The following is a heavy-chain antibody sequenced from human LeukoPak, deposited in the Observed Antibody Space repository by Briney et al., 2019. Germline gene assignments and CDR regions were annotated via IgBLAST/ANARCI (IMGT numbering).Heavy chain of an antibody. J-gene: IGHJ5*02. Sequence: PGGSLRLSCAASGFTFSSYWMHWVRQAPGKGLVWVSRINTDGSSTSYADSVKGRFTISRDNAKNTLYLQMNSLRAEDTAVYYCARDCAVGQQLAWFAPWGQGTLVTVSS. CDR1: GFTFSSYW. V-gene: IGHV3-74*01. CDR3: ARDCAVGQQLAWFAP. CDR2: INTDGSST. D-gene: IGHD6-13*01.